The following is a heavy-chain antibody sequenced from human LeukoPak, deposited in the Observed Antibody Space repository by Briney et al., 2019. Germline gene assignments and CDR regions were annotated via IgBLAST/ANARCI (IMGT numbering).Heavy chain of an antibody. J-gene: IGHJ4*02. V-gene: IGHV3-48*03. Sequence: PGGSLRLSCAASGFTFDNYEMNWVRQAPGKGLEWVSYISSSGSSIFYADSVKGRFTISRDNAKNSLYLQMHSLSAEDTAVYYWATKVAGTSHFSYWGQGTRVTVSS. CDR2: ISSSGSSI. CDR1: GFTFDNYE. CDR3: ATKVAGTSHFSY. D-gene: IGHD6-19*01.